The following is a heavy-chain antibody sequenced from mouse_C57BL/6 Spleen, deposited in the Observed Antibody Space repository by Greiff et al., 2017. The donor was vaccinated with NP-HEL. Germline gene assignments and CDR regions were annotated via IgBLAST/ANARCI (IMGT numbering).Heavy chain of an antibody. D-gene: IGHD2-3*01. CDR1: GYTFTSYW. CDR3: AGYYDGDAY. CDR2: INPSSGYT. Sequence: VQLQQSGAELAKPGASVKLSCKASGYTFTSYWMHWVKQRPGQGLEWIGYINPSSGYTKYNQKFKDKATLTVDKSSSTAYMQLSSLTYEDSAVYYCAGYYDGDAYWGQGTPLTVSA. V-gene: IGHV1-7*01. J-gene: IGHJ2*01.